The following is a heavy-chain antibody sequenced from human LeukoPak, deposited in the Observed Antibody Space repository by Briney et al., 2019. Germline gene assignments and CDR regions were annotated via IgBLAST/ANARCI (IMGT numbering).Heavy chain of an antibody. V-gene: IGHV4-4*07. CDR3: ARGRADFWSGQNVGYYYYYMDV. J-gene: IGHJ6*03. Sequence: SETLSLTCTVSGVSMSSYYWSWIRQPAGKGLEWIGFVYTSGNTNYNPSLKSRVTMSIDTSKSQFSLKLISVTAADTAVYYCARGRADFWSGQNVGYYYYYMDVWGKGTTVTVSS. CDR1: GVSMSSYY. CDR2: VYTSGNT. D-gene: IGHD3-3*01.